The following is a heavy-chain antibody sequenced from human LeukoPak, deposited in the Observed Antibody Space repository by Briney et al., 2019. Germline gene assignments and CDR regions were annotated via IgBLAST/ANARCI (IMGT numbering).Heavy chain of an antibody. CDR3: AKRHYCSGGSCYSWGNWFDP. J-gene: IGHJ5*02. V-gene: IGHV3-30*18. CDR1: GFTFSSYG. D-gene: IGHD2-15*01. Sequence: GGSLRLSCAASGFTFSSYGMHWVRQAPGKGLEWVAVISYDGSNKYYADSVKGRFTISRDNSKNTLYLQMNSLRAEDTAVYYCAKRHYCSGGSCYSWGNWFDPWGQGTLVTVSS. CDR2: ISYDGSNK.